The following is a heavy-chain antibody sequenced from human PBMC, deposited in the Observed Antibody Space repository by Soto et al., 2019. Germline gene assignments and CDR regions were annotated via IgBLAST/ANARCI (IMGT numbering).Heavy chain of an antibody. CDR1: GGSISSYY. Sequence: SETLSLTCTVSGGSISSYYWSWIRQPPGKGLEWIGYIYYSGSTNYNPSLKSRVTISVDTSKNQFSLKLSSVTAADTAVYYCAREIGDCSGGSCTDYWGQGTLVTVSS. J-gene: IGHJ4*02. D-gene: IGHD2-15*01. V-gene: IGHV4-59*01. CDR2: IYYSGST. CDR3: AREIGDCSGGSCTDY.